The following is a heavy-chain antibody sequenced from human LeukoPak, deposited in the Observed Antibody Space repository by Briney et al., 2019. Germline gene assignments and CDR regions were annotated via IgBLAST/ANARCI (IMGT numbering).Heavy chain of an antibody. D-gene: IGHD4-17*01. Sequence: GGSLRLSCAASGFTFSGSAMHCVRQASGKGLEWVGRIRSKANSYATAYAASVKGRFTISRDDSKNTAYLQMNSLKTEDTAVYYSTKSVGTTVTTTPTGYWGQGTLVTVSS. CDR3: TKSVGTTVTTTPTGY. V-gene: IGHV3-73*01. CDR2: IRSKANSYAT. CDR1: GFTFSGSA. J-gene: IGHJ4*02.